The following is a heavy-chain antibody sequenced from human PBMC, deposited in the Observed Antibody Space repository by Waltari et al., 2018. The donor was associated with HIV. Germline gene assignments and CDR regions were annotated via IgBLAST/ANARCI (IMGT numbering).Heavy chain of an antibody. V-gene: IGHV4-34*01. D-gene: IGHD5-12*01. CDR3: ARFCRGYRWICEAFDV. Sequence: QVRLQQWGAGLLKPSETLSLTCAVYGASLSSYSWSWLRQSPGKGLEWIGEINPGGSTKYNPSLKSPVTISQDMSKNQFSLKVTSVTAADTAVYYYARFCRGYRWICEAFDVWGQGTMVTVSS. CDR1: GASLSSYS. J-gene: IGHJ3*01. CDR2: INPGGST.